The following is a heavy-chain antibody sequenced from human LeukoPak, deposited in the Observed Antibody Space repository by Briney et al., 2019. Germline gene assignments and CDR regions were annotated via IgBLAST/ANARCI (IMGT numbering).Heavy chain of an antibody. J-gene: IGHJ6*02. Sequence: GRSLRLSCTVSGFTFGDHAMSWVRQAPGKGLEWVGFIRSKTYGGTTEYAASVKGRFIISRDDSTGIAYLQMNSLKTEDTAVYYCTRGPIQLWLYHGMDVWGQGTTVTVSS. CDR1: GFTFGDHA. D-gene: IGHD5-18*01. CDR2: IRSKTYGGTT. V-gene: IGHV3-49*04. CDR3: TRGPIQLWLYHGMDV.